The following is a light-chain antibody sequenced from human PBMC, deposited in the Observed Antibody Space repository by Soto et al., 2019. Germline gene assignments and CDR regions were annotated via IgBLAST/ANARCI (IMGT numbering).Light chain of an antibody. CDR3: QQYGSSPRT. J-gene: IGKJ1*01. V-gene: IGKV3-20*01. CDR1: QTVSSSY. Sequence: EIVLTQSPGTLSLSPGERATLSCRASQTVSSSYLAWYQQKPGQAPRLLIYGASNRATGIPDRFGGSGSGADFTLTISILEPEDFAVYYCQQYGSSPRTFGKGTKVEI. CDR2: GAS.